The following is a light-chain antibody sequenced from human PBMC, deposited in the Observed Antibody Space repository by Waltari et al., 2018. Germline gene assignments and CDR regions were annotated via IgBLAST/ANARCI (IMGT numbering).Light chain of an antibody. CDR3: QQYHNYPVT. CDR2: KAS. J-gene: IGKJ4*01. Sequence: DIQMTQSPSTLSSSVGDRVTLTCRASQSINSWLAWHQLKPGKAPKLLIYKASNLESGVPSRFSGSGSGREFTLTISSLQPDDFAIYYCQQYHNYPVTFGGGTKVEIK. CDR1: QSINSW. V-gene: IGKV1-5*03.